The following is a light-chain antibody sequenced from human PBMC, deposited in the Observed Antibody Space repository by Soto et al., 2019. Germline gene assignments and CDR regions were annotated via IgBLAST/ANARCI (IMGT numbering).Light chain of an antibody. V-gene: IGKV1-6*01. J-gene: IGKJ2*01. CDR3: LQDYNYPRT. CDR2: AAS. CDR1: QGIRND. Sequence: AIQMTQSPSSLSASVGDRVTITCRASQGIRNDLGWYQQKPGKAPKLLIYAASSLQSGVPSXFSXXXXXXXXXLTISSLQPEDFATYYCLQDYNYPRTFGQGTKLEIK.